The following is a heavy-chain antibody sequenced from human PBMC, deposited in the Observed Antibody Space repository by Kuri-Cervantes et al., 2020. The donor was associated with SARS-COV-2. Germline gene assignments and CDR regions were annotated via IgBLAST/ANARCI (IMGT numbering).Heavy chain of an antibody. V-gene: IGHV1-46*01. J-gene: IGHJ6*03. CDR2: INPSGGST. CDR3: ARGFVYYYDSSGYYQYYYYYYMNV. D-gene: IGHD3-22*01. Sequence: ASVKVSCKASGYTFTSYYMHWVRQAPGQGLEWMGIINPSGGSTSYAQKFQGRVTITTDESTSTAYMELSGLRSEDTAVYYCARGFVYYYDSSGYYQYYYYYYMNVWGKGTTVTVSS. CDR1: GYTFTSYY.